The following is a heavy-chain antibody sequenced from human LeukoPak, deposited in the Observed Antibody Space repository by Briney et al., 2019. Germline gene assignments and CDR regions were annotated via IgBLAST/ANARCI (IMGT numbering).Heavy chain of an antibody. D-gene: IGHD3/OR15-3a*01. CDR1: GGSINYYY. V-gene: IGHV4-59*01. J-gene: IGHJ6*02. Sequence: SETLSLTCTVSGGSINYYYWGWIRQPPGKGLEWIGYIHYSGTTNYNPPLKSRVTISLDTPKNHFSPKVSSVTAADTAVYYCARDHGLGMDVWGQGTTVTVS. CDR2: IHYSGTT. CDR3: ARDHGLGMDV.